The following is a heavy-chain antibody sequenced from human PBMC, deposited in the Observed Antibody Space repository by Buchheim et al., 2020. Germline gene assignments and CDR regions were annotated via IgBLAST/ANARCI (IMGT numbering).Heavy chain of an antibody. CDR1: GFTVSSNY. V-gene: IGHV3-53*02. D-gene: IGHD5-18*01. CDR3: ARARVVTAMVTYYFDY. CDR2: IYSGGST. J-gene: IGHJ4*02. Sequence: EVQLVETGGGLIQPGGSLRLSCAASGFTVSSNYMSWVRQAPGKGLEWVSVIYSGGSTYYADSVKGRFTISRDNSKNTLYLQMNSLRAEDTAVYYCARARVVTAMVTYYFDYWGQGTL.